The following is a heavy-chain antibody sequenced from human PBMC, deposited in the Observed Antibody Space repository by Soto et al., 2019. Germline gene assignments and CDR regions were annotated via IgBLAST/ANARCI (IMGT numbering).Heavy chain of an antibody. J-gene: IGHJ4*02. CDR1: GFTFSSFA. CDR2: INKSGGST. CDR3: AKAPPTTGKTFDY. D-gene: IGHD1-1*01. Sequence: GGSLRLSCAASGFTFSSFAMSWVRQAPGKGLEWVSTINKSGGSTYYADSVKGRFTISRDNSKNMLFLQINGLRAEDTAVYYCAKAPPTTGKTFDYWGRGTLVTVYS. V-gene: IGHV3-23*01.